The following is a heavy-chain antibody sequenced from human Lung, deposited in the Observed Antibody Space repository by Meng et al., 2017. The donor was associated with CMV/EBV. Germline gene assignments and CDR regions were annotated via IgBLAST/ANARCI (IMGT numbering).Heavy chain of an antibody. D-gene: IGHD5/OR15-5a*01. J-gene: IGHJ1*01. CDR1: GFSVSENY. CDR3: ARGSVYVDR. V-gene: IGHV3-53*01. CDR2: IYGDGKT. Sequence: GESLKISCAASGFSVSENYVSWVRQAPGKGLSWVSVIYGDGKTYYSDSVVGRFTISRDNSRNTVFLQMNNLGADDTANYFCARGSVYVDRWGQGTLVTVSS.